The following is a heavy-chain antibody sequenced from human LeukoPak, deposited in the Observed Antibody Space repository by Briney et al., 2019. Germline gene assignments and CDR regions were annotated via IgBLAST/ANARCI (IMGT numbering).Heavy chain of an antibody. J-gene: IGHJ4*02. D-gene: IGHD3-10*01. Sequence: PGGSLRLSCAASGFTFKSYPMHWIRQTPGKGPEWVAAISFHGSNKYYADSVQGRFTLSRDNSNNILYLQMNSLRAEDMAIYYCARDPGNKQLGPFDYWGQGTLVTVSS. V-gene: IGHV3-30*01. CDR2: ISFHGSNK. CDR3: ARDPGNKQLGPFDY. CDR1: GFTFKSYP.